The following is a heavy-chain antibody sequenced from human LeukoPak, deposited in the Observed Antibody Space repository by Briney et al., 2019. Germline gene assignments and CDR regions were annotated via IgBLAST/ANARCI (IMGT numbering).Heavy chain of an antibody. CDR2: IYSGGST. J-gene: IGHJ4*02. D-gene: IGHD3-10*01. V-gene: IGHV3-66*01. CDR3: ARLGSGSGSYFDY. Sequence: GGSLRLSCAASGFTVSSNLVSWVRQAPGKGLEWVSVIYSGGSTYYADSVKGRFTISRDNSKNTLYLQMNSLRAEDTAVYYCARLGSGSGSYFDYWGQGTLVTVSS. CDR1: GFTVSSNL.